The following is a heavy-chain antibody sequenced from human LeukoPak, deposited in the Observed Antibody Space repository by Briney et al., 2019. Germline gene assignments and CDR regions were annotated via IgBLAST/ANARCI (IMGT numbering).Heavy chain of an antibody. CDR3: VRRRAVPGHYYFDY. V-gene: IGHV4-59*08. CDR2: IYFSGST. J-gene: IGHJ4*02. Sequence: PSETLSPTCTVSGGSITNYYWTWLRQPPGKGLEWSGYIYFSGSTKYSPSLMSRVAMSIDTSKKQFSLRLSSLTAADTAVYYGVRRRAVPGHYYFDYWGQGTLVTVSS. D-gene: IGHD6-19*01. CDR1: GGSITNYY.